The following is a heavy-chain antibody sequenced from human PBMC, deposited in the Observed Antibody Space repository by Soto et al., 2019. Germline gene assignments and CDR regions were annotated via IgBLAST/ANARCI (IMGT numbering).Heavy chain of an antibody. Sequence: PSETLSLTCAVSGGSISSGGYSWSWIRQPPGKGLEWIGYIYHSGSTYYNPSLKSRVTISVDRSKNQFSLKLNSMTAADTAVYYCARHNYGSGSTYFDYWGQGTLVTVLL. CDR3: ARHNYGSGSTYFDY. CDR2: IYHSGST. V-gene: IGHV4-30-2*01. D-gene: IGHD3-10*01. CDR1: GGSISSGGYS. J-gene: IGHJ4*02.